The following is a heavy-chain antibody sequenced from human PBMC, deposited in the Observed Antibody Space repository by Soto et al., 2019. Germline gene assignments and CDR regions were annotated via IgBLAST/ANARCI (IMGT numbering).Heavy chain of an antibody. CDR2: FYYSGNT. V-gene: IGHV4-31*03. CDR1: GGSISSGGYD. CDR3: AREPLD. Sequence: QVQLQASGPGLVKPSQTLSLTCTVSGGSISSGGYDWSCIRQHPGEGLEWIGYFYYSGNTYYNPSLKSRVTISVVTSKKQFSLKVSSVTAADTAVYYCAREPLDWGHGTLVTVSS. J-gene: IGHJ4*01.